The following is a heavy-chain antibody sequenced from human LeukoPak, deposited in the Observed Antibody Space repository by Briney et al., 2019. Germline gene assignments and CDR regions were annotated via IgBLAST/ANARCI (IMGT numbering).Heavy chain of an antibody. CDR2: IIPIFGTA. V-gene: IGHV1-69*01. Sequence: GSSVKVSCMASGDTFSSYAISWVRQAPGQGLEWMARIIPIFGTANYAQKFQGRVTITADESTSTDYMELSSLRSEDTAVYYCASTPHYYGSGSAYYGMDVWGQGTTVTVSS. D-gene: IGHD3-10*01. CDR1: GDTFSSYA. CDR3: ASTPHYYGSGSAYYGMDV. J-gene: IGHJ6*02.